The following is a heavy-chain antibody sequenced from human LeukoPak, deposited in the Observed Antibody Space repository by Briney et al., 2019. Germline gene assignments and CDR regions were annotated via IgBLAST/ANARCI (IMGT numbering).Heavy chain of an antibody. CDR3: ARGMYGDDR. V-gene: IGHV3-9*01. J-gene: IGHJ4*02. CDR1: GFTFDDYA. Sequence: PGGSLRLSCAASGFTFDDYAMHGVRQAPGKGLEWVSGISWNSGSIGYADSVKGRFTISRDNAKNSLYLQMNSLRAEDTAVYYCARGMYGDDRWGQGTLVTVSS. D-gene: IGHD4-17*01. CDR2: ISWNSGSI.